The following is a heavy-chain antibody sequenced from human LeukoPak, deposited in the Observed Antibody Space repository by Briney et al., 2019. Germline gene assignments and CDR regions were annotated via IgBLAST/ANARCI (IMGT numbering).Heavy chain of an antibody. CDR3: AREGTYGGSYFEVDFDY. CDR2: ISGYTGNT. D-gene: IGHD1-26*01. Sequence: GASVKVSCKASGYTFTSYGISWVRQAPGQGLEWMGWISGYTGNTNYALKLQGRVTMTTDTSTSTAYMELRSLTSDDTAVYYCAREGTYGGSYFEVDFDYWGQGTLVTVSS. V-gene: IGHV1-18*01. CDR1: GYTFTSYG. J-gene: IGHJ4*02.